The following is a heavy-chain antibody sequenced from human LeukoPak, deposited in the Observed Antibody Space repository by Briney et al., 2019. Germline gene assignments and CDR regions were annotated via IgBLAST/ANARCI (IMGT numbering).Heavy chain of an antibody. D-gene: IGHD2-2*01. Sequence: SETLSLTCTVYGGSISCQYWRWIRQPPGRVLERMGYIYYSGSTKYNPSLKSRVTISVVTSKNQFSLKLSSVTAADTAVYYCTRIDCSSTSCTLFDPWGQGTLVTVSS. V-gene: IGHV4-59*11. CDR3: TRIDCSSTSCTLFDP. J-gene: IGHJ5*02. CDR2: IYYSGST. CDR1: GGSISCQY.